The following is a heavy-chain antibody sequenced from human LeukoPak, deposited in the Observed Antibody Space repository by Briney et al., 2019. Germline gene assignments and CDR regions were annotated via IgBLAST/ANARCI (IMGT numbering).Heavy chain of an antibody. Sequence: GGSLRLSCAASGFTFSSYSMNWVRQAPGKGLEWVSSISSSSSYIYYADSVKGRFTISRDNAKNSLYLQMNSLRAEDTAVYYCARDCPARTVTVPYYYYYYMDVWGKGTTVTVSS. D-gene: IGHD4-17*01. V-gene: IGHV3-21*01. CDR2: ISSSSSYI. CDR1: GFTFSSYS. CDR3: ARDCPARTVTVPYYYYYYMDV. J-gene: IGHJ6*03.